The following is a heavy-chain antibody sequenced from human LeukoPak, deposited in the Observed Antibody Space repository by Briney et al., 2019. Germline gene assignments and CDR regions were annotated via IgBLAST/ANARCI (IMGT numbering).Heavy chain of an antibody. CDR2: ISGSGGST. CDR1: GFTFSSYA. CDR3: AKVREAVPSFDY. J-gene: IGHJ4*02. D-gene: IGHD6-19*01. V-gene: IGHV3-23*01. Sequence: PGGSLRLSCAASGFTFSSYAMSWVRQAPGKGLEWVSAISGSGGSTYYADSVKGRFTISRDNSKNTLYLRMNSLRAEDTAVYYCAKVREAVPSFDYWGQGTLVTVSS.